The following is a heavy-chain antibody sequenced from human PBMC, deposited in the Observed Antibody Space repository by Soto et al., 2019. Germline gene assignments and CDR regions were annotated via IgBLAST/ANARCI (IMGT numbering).Heavy chain of an antibody. J-gene: IGHJ4*02. D-gene: IGHD1-20*01. V-gene: IGHV3-23*01. CDR1: GFTFSLYA. CDR3: TGGACPDN. Sequence: EVQVLESGGGLVQPGGSLRLSCVGSGFTFSLYAMSWVRQAPGKGLEWVSTFVGTDGGTYYADSVKGRFTISRDNSKNTVSLQMNGLSAEDTAVYYCTGGACPDNGGQGTLVTVSS. CDR2: FVGTDGGT.